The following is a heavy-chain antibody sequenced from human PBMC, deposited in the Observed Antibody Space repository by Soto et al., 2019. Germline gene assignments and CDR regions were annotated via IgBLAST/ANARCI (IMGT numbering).Heavy chain of an antibody. CDR1: GDSITNTTYY. J-gene: IGHJ4*02. V-gene: IGHV4-39*01. CDR2: VYKSGST. Sequence: PXGTLSLTCSVSGDSITNTTYYWDWIRQPPGKGLEWLGSVYKSGSTYYNPSLKSRVTVSVDTAKNQFSLELDSVTAADTAVYYCASQRDGYSIDYWGQGSLVTVSS. D-gene: IGHD4-4*01. CDR3: ASQRDGYSIDY.